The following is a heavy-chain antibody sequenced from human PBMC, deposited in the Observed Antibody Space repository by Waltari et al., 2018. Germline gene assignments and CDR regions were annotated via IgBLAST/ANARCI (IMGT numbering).Heavy chain of an antibody. D-gene: IGHD4-17*01. CDR2: ITAASGGP. Sequence: QVQLVQSGAAVKKPGVSVKVSCKASGYTFTGYFMHWVRQAPGKGPGWKERITAASGGPHCAQRLQGRVTMTRDTAISTGYMGLSRLGSDGTAVYYCARDGVTTVPTAQDYWGQGTLVTVAS. J-gene: IGHJ4*02. V-gene: IGHV1-2*06. CDR3: ARDGVTTVPTAQDY. CDR1: GYTFTGYF.